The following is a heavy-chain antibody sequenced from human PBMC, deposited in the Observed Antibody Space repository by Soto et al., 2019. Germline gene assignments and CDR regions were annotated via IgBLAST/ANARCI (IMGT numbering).Heavy chain of an antibody. CDR2: IGTAGDT. J-gene: IGHJ4*02. V-gene: IGHV3-13*01. CDR3: ARARGYSGYEHFDY. CDR1: GFTFSSYD. Sequence: GGSLRLSCAASGFTFSSYDMHWVRQATGKGLEWVSAIGTAGDTYYPGSVKGRFTISRENAKNSLYLQMNSLRAGDTAVYYCARARGYSGYEHFDYWGQGTLVTVSS. D-gene: IGHD5-12*01.